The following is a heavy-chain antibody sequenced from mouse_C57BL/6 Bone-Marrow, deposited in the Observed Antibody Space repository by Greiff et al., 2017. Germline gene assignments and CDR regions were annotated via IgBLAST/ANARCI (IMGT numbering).Heavy chain of an antibody. CDR3: ARGGLLWIRRSLDN. CDR2: IYPRSGNT. J-gene: IGHJ2*01. V-gene: IGHV1-81*01. Sequence: VKLMESGAELARPGASVKLSCKASGYSFTSYGISWVKQSTGQGLEWIGEIYPRSGNTYYNEKFKGKATLTADKSSSAAYMELRSLTSEDSAVYYCARGGLLWIRRSLDNWGQGTTLTVSS. D-gene: IGHD2-2*01. CDR1: GYSFTSYG.